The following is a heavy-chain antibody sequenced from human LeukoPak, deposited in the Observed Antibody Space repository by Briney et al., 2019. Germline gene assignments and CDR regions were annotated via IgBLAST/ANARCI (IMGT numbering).Heavy chain of an antibody. D-gene: IGHD1-26*01. CDR2: INPNSGGT. CDR3: ARGELSVSHNLMDV. CDR1: GYTFTGYY. J-gene: IGHJ6*02. Sequence: VASVKVSCKASGYTFTGYYMHWVRQAPGQGLEWMGWINPNSGGTNYAQKFQGRVTITRDTSISTAYMELSRLRSDDTAVYYCARGELSVSHNLMDVWGQGTTVTVSS. V-gene: IGHV1-2*02.